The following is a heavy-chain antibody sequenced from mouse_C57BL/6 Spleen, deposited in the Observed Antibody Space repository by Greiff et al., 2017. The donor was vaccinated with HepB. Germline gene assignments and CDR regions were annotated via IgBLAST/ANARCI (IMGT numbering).Heavy chain of an antibody. CDR2: IYPGDGDT. D-gene: IGHD1-1*01. CDR1: GYAFSSYW. V-gene: IGHV1-80*01. J-gene: IGHJ1*03. Sequence: QVQLQQSGAELVKPGASVKISCKASGYAFSSYWMNWVKQRPGKGLEWIGQIYPGDGDTNYNGKFKGKATLTADKSSSTAYMQLSSLTSEASAVYFCARSYPYYYGSSHWYFDVWGKGTTVTVSS. CDR3: ARSYPYYYGSSHWYFDV.